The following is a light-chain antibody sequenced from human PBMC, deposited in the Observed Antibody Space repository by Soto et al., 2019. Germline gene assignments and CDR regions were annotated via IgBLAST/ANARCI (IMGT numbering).Light chain of an antibody. CDR2: EVN. CDR1: SSNVGSYKL. J-gene: IGLJ1*01. CDR3: CSSGGSPTYV. Sequence: LTQPASVSWSPGQSITISCTGTSSNVGSYKLVSWYQQHPGKAPKLMIFEVNKRPSGVSNRFSGSKSGNTASLTISGLKVEDEADYYCCSSGGSPTYVFGTGTKVTVL. V-gene: IGLV2-23*02.